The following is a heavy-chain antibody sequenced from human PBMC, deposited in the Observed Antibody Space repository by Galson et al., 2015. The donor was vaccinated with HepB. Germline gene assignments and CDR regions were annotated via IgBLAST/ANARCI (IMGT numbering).Heavy chain of an antibody. CDR3: AKSLGSGMSWFPGGDAFDI. D-gene: IGHD3-10*01. CDR1: GFTFSSYA. CDR2: ISGSGGST. Sequence: SLRLSCAASGFTFSSYAMSWVRQAPGKGLEWVSAISGSGGSTYYADSVKGRFTISRDNSKNTLYLQMNSLRAEDTAVYYCAKSLGSGMSWFPGGDAFDIWGQGTLVTVS. J-gene: IGHJ3*02. V-gene: IGHV3-23*01.